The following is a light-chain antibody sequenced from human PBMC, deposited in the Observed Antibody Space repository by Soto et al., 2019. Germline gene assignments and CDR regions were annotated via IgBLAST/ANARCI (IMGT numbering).Light chain of an antibody. CDR3: GTWDSALSVVA. V-gene: IGLV1-51*01. CDR2: EDN. CDR1: NSNIGSNY. J-gene: IGLJ2*01. Sequence: QSILTQPPSLSAAPGQKVTISCSGVNSNIGSNYVSWYQQFPGAAPKLLMYEDNRRPSEIPDRFSGSKSGTSATLGITGLQLGDEADYFCGTWDSALSVVAFGGGTQLTV.